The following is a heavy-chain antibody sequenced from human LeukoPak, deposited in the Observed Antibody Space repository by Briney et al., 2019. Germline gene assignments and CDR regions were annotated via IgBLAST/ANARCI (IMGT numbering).Heavy chain of an antibody. CDR1: RGTFSSYA. J-gene: IGHJ4*02. CDR2: IIPIFGTA. V-gene: IGHV1-69*13. Sequence: SVKVSCKASRGTFSSYAISWVRQAPGQGLEWMGGIIPIFGTANYAQKFQGRVTITADESTSTAYMELSSLRSEDTAVYYCARDGGYSSGWYVFDYWGQGTLVTVSS. D-gene: IGHD6-19*01. CDR3: ARDGGYSSGWYVFDY.